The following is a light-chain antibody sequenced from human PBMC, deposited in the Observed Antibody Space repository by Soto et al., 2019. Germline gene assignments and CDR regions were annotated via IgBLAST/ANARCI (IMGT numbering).Light chain of an antibody. J-gene: IGLJ1*01. Sequence: QSALTQPRSVSGSPGQLVTISCTGTSSDVGGYNYVSWYQQHPGKAPKLMIYDVSKRPSGVPDRFSGSKSGNTASLTISGLQAEGEADYYCCSYAGSYTLGVFGTGTKVTVL. CDR1: SSDVGGYNY. CDR3: CSYAGSYTLGV. V-gene: IGLV2-11*01. CDR2: DVS.